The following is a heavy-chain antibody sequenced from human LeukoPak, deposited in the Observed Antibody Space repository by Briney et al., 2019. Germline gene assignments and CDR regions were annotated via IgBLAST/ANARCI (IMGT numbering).Heavy chain of an antibody. CDR1: GYTFTSSW. Sequence: HGESLKISCKGSGYTFTSSWIGWVRQMPGKGLEWMGLIYPGDSDTKYSPSFEGHVTMSVDRSISAAYLQWSSLNASDTAMYYCARGSGSSTWLDPWGQGTLVIVSS. J-gene: IGHJ5*02. V-gene: IGHV5-51*01. CDR3: ARGSGSSTWLDP. CDR2: IYPGDSDT. D-gene: IGHD3-10*01.